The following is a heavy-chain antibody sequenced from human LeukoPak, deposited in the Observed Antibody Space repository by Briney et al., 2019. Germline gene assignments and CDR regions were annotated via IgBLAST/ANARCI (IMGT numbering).Heavy chain of an antibody. Sequence: GGSLRLSCAASGFTFSSYAMSWVRQAPGKGLEWVSAVSGNGGGTYYADSVKGLFTISRDNSKNMLYLQKNSLRADDTAVYYCAKRTIRGANHDAFYLSGQGTMVTASS. CDR1: GFTFSSYA. J-gene: IGHJ3*01. CDR3: AKRTIRGANHDAFYL. CDR2: VSGNGGGT. D-gene: IGHD3-10*01. V-gene: IGHV3-23*01.